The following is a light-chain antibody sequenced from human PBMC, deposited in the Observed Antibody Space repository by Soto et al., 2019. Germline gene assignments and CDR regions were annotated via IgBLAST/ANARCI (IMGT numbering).Light chain of an antibody. V-gene: IGLV2-14*01. CDR1: SSDVGGNNF. Sequence: QSVLTQSASVSGSPGQSITISCIGTSSDVGGNNFVSWYQQHPGKAPKLIIYEVSYRPSGVSDRFSGSQSGDTASLTISGLQVEDEADYYCSSYTTSRTLVFGGGTKLTVL. CDR3: SSYTTSRTLV. J-gene: IGLJ3*02. CDR2: EVS.